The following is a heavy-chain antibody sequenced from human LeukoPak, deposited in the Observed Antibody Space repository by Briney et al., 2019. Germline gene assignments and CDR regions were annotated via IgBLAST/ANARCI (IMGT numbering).Heavy chain of an antibody. CDR3: ARDGGATRSYYYYYYMDV. J-gene: IGHJ6*03. Sequence: GASVKVSCKASGYTFTSYGISWVRQATGQGLEWMGWMNPISGNTGFAQKFQGRVTITRITSISTAYMELSRLRSDDTAVYYCARDGGATRSYYYYYYMDVWGKGTTVTVSS. V-gene: IGHV1-8*03. CDR2: MNPISGNT. CDR1: GYTFTSYG. D-gene: IGHD1-26*01.